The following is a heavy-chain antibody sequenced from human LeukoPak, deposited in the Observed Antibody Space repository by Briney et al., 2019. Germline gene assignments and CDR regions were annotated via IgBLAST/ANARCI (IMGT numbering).Heavy chain of an antibody. CDR2: IYYSGST. J-gene: IGHJ4*02. V-gene: IGHV4-59*01. CDR3: ARRPDSSGYGSYYFDY. Sequence: SETLSLTCTVSGGSISSYYWSWIRQPPGKGLEWIGYIYYSGSTNYNPSLKSQVTISVDTSKNQFSLKLSSVTAADTAVYYCARRPDSSGYGSYYFDYWGQGTLVTVSS. D-gene: IGHD3-22*01. CDR1: GGSISSYY.